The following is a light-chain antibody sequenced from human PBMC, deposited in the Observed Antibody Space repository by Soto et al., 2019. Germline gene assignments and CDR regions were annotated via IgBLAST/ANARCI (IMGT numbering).Light chain of an antibody. CDR1: QSVSRN. Sequence: EIVMTQSTATLSVSPGERATLSCRASQSVSRNLAWYQQKPGQAPRLLIYGASTRATGIPARFSGSGSGTEFTLTISSLQSEDFATYYCQHYNNWPSITFGEGTRLEIK. J-gene: IGKJ5*01. V-gene: IGKV3D-15*01. CDR3: QHYNNWPSIT. CDR2: GAS.